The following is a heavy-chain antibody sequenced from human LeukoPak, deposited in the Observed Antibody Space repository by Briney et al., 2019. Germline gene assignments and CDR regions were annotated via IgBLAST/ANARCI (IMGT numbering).Heavy chain of an antibody. J-gene: IGHJ5*02. V-gene: IGHV7-4-1*02. Sequence: ASVKVSCKASGYTFTSYAMNWGRQAPRQGLEWIGWIKTNTVNPTYAQGFTGRFVFSLDPSVSTAYLQISSLKAEGTAVYYCARDSVLGSSWWGGLGFDPWGQGSLVSVSS. CDR3: ARDSVLGSSWWGGLGFDP. CDR2: IKTNTVNP. CDR1: GYTFTSYA. D-gene: IGHD6-13*01.